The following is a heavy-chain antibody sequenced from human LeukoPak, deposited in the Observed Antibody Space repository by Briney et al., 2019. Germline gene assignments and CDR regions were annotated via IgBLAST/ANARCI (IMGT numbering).Heavy chain of an antibody. CDR1: GYTFTSYG. CDR3: ARDPSAIAVAGDDAFDI. J-gene: IGHJ3*02. V-gene: IGHV1-18*01. D-gene: IGHD6-19*01. Sequence: ASVKVSCKASGYTFTSYGISWVRQAPGQGLEWMGWISAYNGNTNYAQKLQGRVTMTTDTSTSIAYMELRSLRSDDTAVYYCARDPSAIAVAGDDAFDIWGQGTMVTVSS. CDR2: ISAYNGNT.